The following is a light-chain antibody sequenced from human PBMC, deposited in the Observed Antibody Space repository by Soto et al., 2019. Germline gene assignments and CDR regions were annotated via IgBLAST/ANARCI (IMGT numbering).Light chain of an antibody. V-gene: IGLV2-23*02. J-gene: IGLJ1*01. CDR3: CSYAGSSIPYV. Sequence: QSVLTQPASVSGSPGQSITISCTGTSSDVGGYNYVSWYQQHPGKAPKLMIYEVSKRPSGVSNRFSGSKSGNTASLTISGLQAEDEADYYCCSYAGSSIPYVFGTGTKLTVL. CDR2: EVS. CDR1: SSDVGGYNY.